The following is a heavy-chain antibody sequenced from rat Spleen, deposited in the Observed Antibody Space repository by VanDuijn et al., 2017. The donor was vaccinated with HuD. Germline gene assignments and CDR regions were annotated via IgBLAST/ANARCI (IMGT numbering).Heavy chain of an antibody. Sequence: EVQLVESGGGLVQPGRSLKLSCAASGFTFSDYNMAWVRQAPTKGLEWVASISYDGGSTYYRDSVKGRFTISRDNAKSSLYLQMDSLRSEDTATYYCARRGYRYNYFDYWGQGVMVTVSS. CDR3: ARRGYRYNYFDY. D-gene: IGHD1-5*01. V-gene: IGHV5-20*01. CDR1: GFTFSDYN. CDR2: ISYDGGST. J-gene: IGHJ2*01.